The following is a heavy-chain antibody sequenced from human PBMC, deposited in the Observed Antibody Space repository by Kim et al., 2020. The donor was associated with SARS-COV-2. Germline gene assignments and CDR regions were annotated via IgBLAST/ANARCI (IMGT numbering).Heavy chain of an antibody. CDR1: GNTFTTYA. V-gene: IGHV1-3*01. J-gene: IGHJ4*02. CDR3: ATPITAGGGY. D-gene: IGHD6-13*01. CDR2: INAGTGNT. Sequence: ASVKVSCKASGNTFTTYAMHWVRQAPGQRLEWMGWINAGTGNTKYSQKFQGRVTITRDISASTAYMELNSLRSEDTAVYYCATPITAGGGYWGQGTLVTVSS.